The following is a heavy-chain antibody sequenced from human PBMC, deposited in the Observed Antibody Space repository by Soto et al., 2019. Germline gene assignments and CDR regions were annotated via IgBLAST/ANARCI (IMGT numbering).Heavy chain of an antibody. V-gene: IGHV3-30-3*01. CDR1: GFTFSSYA. D-gene: IGHD4-17*01. Sequence: GGSLRLSCAASGFTFSSYAMHWVRQAPGKGLEWVAVISYDGSNKYYADSVKGRFTISRDNSKNTLYLQMNSLRAEDTAVYYCARDAGMPHGDYEYYFDYWGQGTLVTVSS. CDR3: ARDAGMPHGDYEYYFDY. CDR2: ISYDGSNK. J-gene: IGHJ4*02.